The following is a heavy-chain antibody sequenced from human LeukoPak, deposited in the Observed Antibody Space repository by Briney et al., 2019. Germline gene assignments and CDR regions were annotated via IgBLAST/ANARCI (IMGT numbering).Heavy chain of an antibody. D-gene: IGHD3-3*01. CDR2: IRYDGSNK. Sequence: PGGSLRLSCAASGFTFSSYGMHWVRQAPGKGLEWVAFIRYDGSNKYYADSVKGRFTISRDNAKNSLYLQMNSLRAEDTAVYYCARDQVFGVVDGDAFDIWGQGTMVTVSS. CDR3: ARDQVFGVVDGDAFDI. V-gene: IGHV3-30*02. J-gene: IGHJ3*02. CDR1: GFTFSSYG.